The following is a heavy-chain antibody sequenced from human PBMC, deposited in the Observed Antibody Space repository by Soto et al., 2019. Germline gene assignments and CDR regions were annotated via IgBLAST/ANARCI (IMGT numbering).Heavy chain of an antibody. CDR1: GGSFSGYY. Sequence: KPSETLSLTCAVYGGSFSGYYWSWIRQPPGKGLEWIGEINHSGSTNYNPSLKSRVTISVDTSKNQFSLKLSSVTAADTAVYYCARLPGATGVLNFDYWGQGTLVTVS. D-gene: IGHD1-26*01. CDR3: ARLPGATGVLNFDY. CDR2: INHSGST. V-gene: IGHV4-34*01. J-gene: IGHJ4*02.